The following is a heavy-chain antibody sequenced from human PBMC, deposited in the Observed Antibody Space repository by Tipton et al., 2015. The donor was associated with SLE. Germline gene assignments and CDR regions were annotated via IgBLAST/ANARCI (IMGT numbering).Heavy chain of an antibody. J-gene: IGHJ4*02. CDR1: GFTFRSYW. V-gene: IGHV3-74*01. CDR3: ARGIDPTSSLISDY. CDR2: TNEDGTIT. D-gene: IGHD2-2*01. Sequence: SLRLSCAASGFTFRSYWMHWIRQAPGKGLVWVSRTNEDGTITSYEDSVKGRFTISRDNAKNILYLQMNSLRVEDTALYYCARGIDPTSSLISDYWGQGTLLSVSS.